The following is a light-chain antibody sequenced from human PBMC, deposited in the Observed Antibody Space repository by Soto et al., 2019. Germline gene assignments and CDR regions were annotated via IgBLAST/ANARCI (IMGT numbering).Light chain of an antibody. V-gene: IGLV2-8*01. CDR2: EVS. J-gene: IGLJ3*02. Sequence: QSALTQSPSASGSPGQSVTISCTGTSSDVGNYKYVSWYQQHPGKAPKLMIYEVSKRPSGVPDRFSGSKSGNTASLTVSGLQVEDEADYYCSSYAGSNLWVFAEGTKL. CDR3: SSYAGSNLWV. CDR1: SSDVGNYKY.